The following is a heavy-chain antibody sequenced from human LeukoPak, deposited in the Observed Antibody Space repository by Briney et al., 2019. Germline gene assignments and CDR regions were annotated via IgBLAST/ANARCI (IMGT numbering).Heavy chain of an antibody. CDR3: AKTLHYGHYGKFDY. V-gene: IGHV3-23*01. D-gene: IGHD4-17*01. J-gene: IGHJ4*02. CDR2: ISDSRGST. CDR1: GFTFTSYA. Sequence: GGSLRLSCAASGFTFTSYAMNWVRQAPGKGLEWVSTISDSRGSTYYADSVKGRFTISRDNSKNTLYLQTNSLRAEDTAVYYCAKTLHYGHYGKFDYWGQGTLVTVSS.